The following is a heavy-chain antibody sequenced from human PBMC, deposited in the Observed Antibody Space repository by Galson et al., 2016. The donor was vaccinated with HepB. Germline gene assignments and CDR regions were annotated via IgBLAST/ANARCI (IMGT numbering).Heavy chain of an antibody. Sequence: SGDSVGSNSAAWNWIRQSPSRGLEWLGRTYYRSKWYNDYAESVKSRITINPDTSKNQFSLQLHSVTPDDAAFYYCAGEGASGYALDYWGQGTLVTVSS. J-gene: IGHJ4*02. V-gene: IGHV6-1*01. CDR1: GDSVGSNSAA. CDR2: TYYRSKWYN. D-gene: IGHD6-25*01. CDR3: AGEGASGYALDY.